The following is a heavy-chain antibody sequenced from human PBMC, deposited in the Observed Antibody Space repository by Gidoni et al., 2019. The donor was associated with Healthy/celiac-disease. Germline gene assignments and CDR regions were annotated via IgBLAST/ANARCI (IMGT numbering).Heavy chain of an antibody. CDR2: TSGSGGST. CDR3: AKSPRLGAPDY. D-gene: IGHD7-27*01. Sequence: AASGFTFSSDAMSWVRRVPGKGLEWVSATSGSGGSTYYAASVQGRFTISRDNSKNTLYLQMNSLRAEDTAVYYCAKSPRLGAPDYWGQGTLVTVSS. CDR1: GFTFSSDA. J-gene: IGHJ4*02. V-gene: IGHV3-23*01.